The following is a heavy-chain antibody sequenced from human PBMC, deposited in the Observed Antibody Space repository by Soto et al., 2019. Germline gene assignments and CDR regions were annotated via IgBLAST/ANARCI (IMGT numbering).Heavy chain of an antibody. CDR1: GGSFNNYA. CDR2: IIPNFDTP. D-gene: IGHD3-10*01. CDR3: AVAMVREILIFESSGMHV. J-gene: IGHJ6*02. V-gene: IGHV1-69*01. Sequence: QVHLVQSGAEVKKPGSSVKVSCKTSGGSFNNYAVSWVRQAPGQGLEWMGGIIPNFDTPNYAQKFQDRVTIIADESTSPVYMELRSLRSTDSAVSYCAVAMVREILIFESSGMHVWGQGTTVIVSS.